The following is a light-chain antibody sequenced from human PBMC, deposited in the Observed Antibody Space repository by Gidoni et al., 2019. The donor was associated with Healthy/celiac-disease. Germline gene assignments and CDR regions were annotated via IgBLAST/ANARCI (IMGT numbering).Light chain of an antibody. CDR3: ITYTSSSTLVV. CDR2: DVS. Sequence: LTQPASVSGSPGQSITISCTATSSDVGGYNYVSWYQQHAGNAPKRMIYDVSNRPSGVSNRFSGSKSGNTAALTISALQAEEKTDYYCITYTSSSTLVVFGGGTKLTVL. CDR1: SSDVGGYNY. V-gene: IGLV2-14*01. J-gene: IGLJ2*01.